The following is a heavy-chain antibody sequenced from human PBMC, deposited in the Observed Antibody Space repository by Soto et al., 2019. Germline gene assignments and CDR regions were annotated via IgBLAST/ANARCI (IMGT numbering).Heavy chain of an antibody. V-gene: IGHV1-18*01. D-gene: IGHD2-8*01. CDR2: ISAYNGNT. J-gene: IGHJ6*02. CDR1: GYTFTSYG. CDR3: ARPVGYCTNGVCHYYGMDV. Sequence: ASVKVSCKPSGYTFTSYGISWVRQAPGQGLEWMGWISAYNGNTNYVQKLQGRVTMTTDTSTSTAYMELRSLRSDDTAGYYCARPVGYCTNGVCHYYGMDVWGQGTTVTVSS.